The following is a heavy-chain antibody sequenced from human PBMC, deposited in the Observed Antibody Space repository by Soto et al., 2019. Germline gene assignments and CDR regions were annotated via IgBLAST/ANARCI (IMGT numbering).Heavy chain of an antibody. Sequence: GESLKISCHASGYIFTSYWVVWVRQMPGKGLEWMGSIDPSDSYSNYSPSLQGHVTMSADMSINTAYLHWSSLKASDTAIYYCARGEYRQQTDYWGQGTLVTVSS. CDR1: GYIFTSYW. CDR3: ARGEYRQQTDY. CDR2: IDPSDSYS. D-gene: IGHD6-6*01. V-gene: IGHV5-10-1*01. J-gene: IGHJ4*02.